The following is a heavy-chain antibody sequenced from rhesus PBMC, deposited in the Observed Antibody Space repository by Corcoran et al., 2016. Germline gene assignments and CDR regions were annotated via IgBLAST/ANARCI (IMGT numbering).Heavy chain of an antibody. J-gene: IGHJ4*01. V-gene: IGHV4-169*01. D-gene: IGHD3-16*01. Sequence: QLQLQESGPGLVKPSETLSVTCAVSGGSISSSYWSWIRQAPGKGLEWIGYIYGSCSSTNHHPSLSSRVTLSVDTSKNQLSLKLGSVTAADTAVYYCARGGSYYYDHYFDYWGQGVLVTVSS. CDR3: ARGGSYYYDHYFDY. CDR2: IYGSCSST. CDR1: GGSISSSY.